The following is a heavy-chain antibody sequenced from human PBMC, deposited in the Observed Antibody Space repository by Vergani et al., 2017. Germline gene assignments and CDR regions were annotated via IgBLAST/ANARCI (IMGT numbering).Heavy chain of an antibody. J-gene: IGHJ6*02. D-gene: IGHD1-26*01. CDR1: GYSFTSYW. V-gene: IGHV5-51*01. CDR3: AGRGAAGTLLYYYYGMDV. Sequence: EVQLVQSGAEVKKPGESLKISCKGSGYSFTSYWIGWVRQMPGKGLEWMGIIYPGDSDTRYSPSFQGQVTISADKSISTAYLQWSSLKASDTALYYCAGRGAAGTLLYYYYGMDVWGQGTTVTVSS. CDR2: IYPGDSDT.